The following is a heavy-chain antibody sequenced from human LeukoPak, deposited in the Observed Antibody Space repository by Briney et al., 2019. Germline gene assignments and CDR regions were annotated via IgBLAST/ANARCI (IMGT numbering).Heavy chain of an antibody. Sequence: GGSLRLSCAASGFTFSSYWLSWVRQAPGKGLEWVANIKQDGSEKYYVDSVKGRFTISRDNAKNSLYLQMNSLRAEDTAVYYCARDLIAVAVGAFDIWGQGTMVTVSS. J-gene: IGHJ3*02. CDR2: IKQDGSEK. V-gene: IGHV3-7*01. CDR3: ARDLIAVAVGAFDI. D-gene: IGHD6-19*01. CDR1: GFTFSSYW.